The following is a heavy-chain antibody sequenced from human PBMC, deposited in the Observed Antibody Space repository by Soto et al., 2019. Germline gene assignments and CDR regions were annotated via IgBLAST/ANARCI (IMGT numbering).Heavy chain of an antibody. D-gene: IGHD2-21*01. CDR2: IWYDGSNK. CDR3: ARGGGDPPFDY. Sequence: GGSLRHSCAASGLTFSSYGMRWVRQAPGKGLEWVAVIWYDGSNKYYADSVKGRFTISRDNSKNTLYLQMNSLRAEDTAVYYCARGGGDPPFDYWGQGTLVTVSS. J-gene: IGHJ4*02. V-gene: IGHV3-33*01. CDR1: GLTFSSYG.